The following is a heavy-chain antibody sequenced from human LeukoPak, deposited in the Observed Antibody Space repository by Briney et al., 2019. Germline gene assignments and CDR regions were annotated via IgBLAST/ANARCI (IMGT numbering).Heavy chain of an antibody. CDR1: GFTFSSYA. D-gene: IGHD3-22*01. CDR3: ARDSSRTMIVVNPDY. V-gene: IGHV3-30-3*01. J-gene: IGHJ4*02. Sequence: PGRSLRLSCAASGFTFSSYAMHWVRQAPGKGLEWVAVISYDGSNKYYADSVKGRFTISRDNSKNTLYLQMNSLKAEDTAVYYCARDSSRTMIVVNPDYWGQGTLVTVSS. CDR2: ISYDGSNK.